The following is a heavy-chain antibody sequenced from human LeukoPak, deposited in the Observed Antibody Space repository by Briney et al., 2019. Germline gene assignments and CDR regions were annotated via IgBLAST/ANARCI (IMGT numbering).Heavy chain of an antibody. CDR1: GGSISSGGYY. CDR2: IYYSGST. J-gene: IGHJ6*02. V-gene: IGHV4-39*01. CDR3: ARQGRLYYYYGMDV. Sequence: PSETLSLTCTVSGGSISSGGYYWSWIRQHPGKGLEWIGSIYYSGSTYYNPSLKSRVTISVDTSENQFSLKLSSVTAADTAVYYCARQGRLYYYYGMDVWGQGTTVTVSS.